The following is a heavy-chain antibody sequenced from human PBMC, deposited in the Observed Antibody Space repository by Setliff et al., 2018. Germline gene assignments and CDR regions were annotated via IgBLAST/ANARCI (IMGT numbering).Heavy chain of an antibody. CDR3: ARHLDDFWRGYYFDY. CDR2: ISNSGGT. J-gene: IGHJ4*02. D-gene: IGHD3-3*01. V-gene: IGHV4-39*01. CDR1: GDSISSSSYY. Sequence: PSETLSLTCTVSGDSISSSSYYWGWIRQPPGKGLEWIGSISNSGGTYYNPSLKSRVTISVDTSKNQFSLKLSSVTAADTAVYYCARHLDDFWRGYYFDYWGQGTLVTVSS.